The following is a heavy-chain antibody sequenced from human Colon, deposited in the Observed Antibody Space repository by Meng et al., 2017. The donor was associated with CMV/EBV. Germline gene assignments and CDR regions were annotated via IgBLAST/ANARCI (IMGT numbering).Heavy chain of an antibody. CDR3: DGSDY. CDR2: IDAGGGST. Sequence: PGGSLRLYCAASGFSFSNFAMSWARQAPGKGLEWDSTIDAGGGSTYYADSVKGRFTISRDNSKNALFLEMNNLRVEDTAVYYCDGSDYWGQGTLVTVSS. J-gene: IGHJ4*02. CDR1: GFSFSNFA. V-gene: IGHV3-23*01.